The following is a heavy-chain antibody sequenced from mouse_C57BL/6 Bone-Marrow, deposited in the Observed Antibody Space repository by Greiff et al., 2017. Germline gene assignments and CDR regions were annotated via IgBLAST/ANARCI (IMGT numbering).Heavy chain of an antibody. J-gene: IGHJ1*03. Sequence: QLQLKQPGAELVRPGTSVKLSCKASGYTFTSYWMHWVKQRPGQGLEWIGVIDPSDSYTNYNQKFKGKATLTVDTSSSTAYMQLSSLTSEDSAVYYCFYYGSHFDVWGTGTTVTVTS. CDR2: IDPSDSYT. CDR3: FYYGSHFDV. CDR1: GYTFTSYW. V-gene: IGHV1-59*01. D-gene: IGHD1-1*01.